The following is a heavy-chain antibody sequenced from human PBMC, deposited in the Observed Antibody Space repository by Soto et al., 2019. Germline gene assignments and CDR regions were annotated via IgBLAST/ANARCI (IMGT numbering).Heavy chain of an antibody. CDR2: INPNSDVT. CDR3: ARDNLANRGGIPVAGTY. V-gene: IGHV1-2*02. Sequence: ASVKVSCKASGYTFTGYYMHWVRQAPGQGLEWMGWINPNSDVTNYAQKFQGRVTMTRDTSISTAYMELSRPRSDDTAVYYCARDNLANRGGIPVAGTYWGQGTLVTVSS. CDR1: GYTFTGYY. J-gene: IGHJ4*02. D-gene: IGHD6-19*01.